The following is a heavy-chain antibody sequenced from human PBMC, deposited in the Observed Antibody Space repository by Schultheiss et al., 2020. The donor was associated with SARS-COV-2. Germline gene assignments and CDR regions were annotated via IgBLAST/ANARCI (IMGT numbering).Heavy chain of an antibody. D-gene: IGHD6-6*01. J-gene: IGHJ4*02. CDR2: INTDGTYT. Sequence: GGSLRLSCAASGFSFSDYWMHWVRQAPGKGLVWVAHINTDGTYTRFADSVKGRFTISRDNAKNSLYLQMNSLRAEDTAVYYCARNAARLITRAQFDYWGQGTLVTVSS. CDR1: GFSFSDYW. V-gene: IGHV3-74*01. CDR3: ARNAARLITRAQFDY.